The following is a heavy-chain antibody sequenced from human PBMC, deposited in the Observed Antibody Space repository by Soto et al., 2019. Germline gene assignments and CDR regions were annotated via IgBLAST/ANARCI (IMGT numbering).Heavy chain of an antibody. D-gene: IGHD4-17*01. J-gene: IGHJ4*02. V-gene: IGHV3-30-3*01. Sequence: GGFLRLSCAASGFTFSSYAMHWVRQAPGKGLEWVAVISYDGSNKYYADSVKGRFTISRDNSKNTLYLQMNSLRAEDTAVYYCARDLGAGDSTTPFDYWGQGTLVTVSS. CDR3: ARDLGAGDSTTPFDY. CDR1: GFTFSSYA. CDR2: ISYDGSNK.